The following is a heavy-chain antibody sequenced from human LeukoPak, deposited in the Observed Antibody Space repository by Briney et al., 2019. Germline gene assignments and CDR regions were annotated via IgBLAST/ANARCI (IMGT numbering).Heavy chain of an antibody. D-gene: IGHD1-26*01. J-gene: IGHJ4*02. CDR1: GGSFSGYY. CDR2: INHSGST. CDR3: ARGDTGNYYYFDY. V-gene: IGHV4-34*01. Sequence: SETLSLTCAVYGGSFSGYYWSWIRQPPGKGLEWIGEINHSGSTNYNPSLKSRVTISVDTSKNQFSLKLSSVTAADTAVYYCARGDTGNYYYFDYWGQGTLVTVSS.